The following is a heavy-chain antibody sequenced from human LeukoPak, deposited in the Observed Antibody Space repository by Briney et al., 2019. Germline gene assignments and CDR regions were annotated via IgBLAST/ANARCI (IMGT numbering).Heavy chain of an antibody. CDR3: AKGLQVAEPPDY. J-gene: IGHJ4*02. Sequence: PGGSLRLSCAASGFTFSSYEMNWVRQAPGKGLQWVSVIYSNTSAYYADSVKGRFTISRHNSKNTLYLQMTSLRGEDTAVYYCAKGLQVAEPPDYWGQGILVTVSS. D-gene: IGHD2-15*01. CDR1: GFTFSSYE. CDR2: IYSNTSA. V-gene: IGHV3-66*02.